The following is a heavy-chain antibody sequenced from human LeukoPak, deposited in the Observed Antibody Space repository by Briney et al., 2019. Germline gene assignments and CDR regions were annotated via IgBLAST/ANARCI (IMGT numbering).Heavy chain of an antibody. D-gene: IGHD3-22*01. J-gene: IGHJ4*02. Sequence: SVKVSCKASGGTFSTYAISWVRQAPGQGLDWMGGIIPMFGIANYAQKFQDRVTITADESTNTAYMEVSRLTSEDSAVYYCPRTQNMITVAGGFDYWGQGTLVTVSS. CDR2: IIPMFGIA. V-gene: IGHV1-69*13. CDR1: GGTFSTYA. CDR3: PRTQNMITVAGGFDY.